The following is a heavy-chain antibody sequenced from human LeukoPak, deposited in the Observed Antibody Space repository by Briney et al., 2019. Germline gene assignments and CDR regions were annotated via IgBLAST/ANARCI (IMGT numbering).Heavy chain of an antibody. V-gene: IGHV4-34*01. Sequence: SETLSLTCAVYGGSFSGYYWSWIRRPPGKGLEWIGEINHSGSTNYNPSLKSRVTISVDTSKNQFSLKLSSVTAADTAVYYCARRGYCSGGSCYSTYYFDYWGQGTLVTVSS. CDR2: INHSGST. J-gene: IGHJ4*02. CDR1: GGSFSGYY. CDR3: ARRGYCSGGSCYSTYYFDY. D-gene: IGHD2-15*01.